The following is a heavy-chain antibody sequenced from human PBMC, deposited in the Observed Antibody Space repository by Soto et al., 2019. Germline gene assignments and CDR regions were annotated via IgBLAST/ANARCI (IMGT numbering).Heavy chain of an antibody. CDR2: ILPMLDIT. CDR1: GGTFSTYT. Sequence: QVQLVQSGAEVNKPGSSVKVYCKASGGTFSTYTIIWVRQAPGQGLEWMGRILPMLDITNSAQRFQGRVTITADKSTSTAYLELSSLRSEDTAVYYCTLGSWSAETFDIWGRGTMVTVSS. CDR3: TLGSWSAETFDI. J-gene: IGHJ3*02. D-gene: IGHD6-13*01. V-gene: IGHV1-69*02.